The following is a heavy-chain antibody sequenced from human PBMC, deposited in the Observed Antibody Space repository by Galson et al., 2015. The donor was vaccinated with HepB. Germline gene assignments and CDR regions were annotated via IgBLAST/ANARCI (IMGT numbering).Heavy chain of an antibody. CDR2: IRSKASDYAT. CDR1: GFTFSGSA. V-gene: IGHV3-73*01. Sequence: SLRLSCAASGFTFSGSAIHWVRQASGKGPEWVGRIRSKASDYATAYAASLKGRFTISRDDSKNTAYLHMNSVTAEDTALYYCARVWDRGRTTRWSNYYYGMDVWSQGTTVTVSS. J-gene: IGHJ6*02. CDR3: ARVWDRGRTTRWSNYYYGMDV. D-gene: IGHD1/OR15-1a*01.